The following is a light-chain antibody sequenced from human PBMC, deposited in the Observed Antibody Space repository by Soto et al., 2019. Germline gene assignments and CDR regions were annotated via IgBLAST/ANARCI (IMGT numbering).Light chain of an antibody. Sequence: DIQMTQSPSSLSASVGDRVTITCLASQSISSYLIWYQQKPGTAPKLLIYAASSLQSGVPSRFSGSGSGTEFTLTSSSLQPEDFATYYCQQSYSTPRTFGQGTELEIK. J-gene: IGKJ2*01. V-gene: IGKV1-39*01. CDR2: AAS. CDR1: QSISSY. CDR3: QQSYSTPRT.